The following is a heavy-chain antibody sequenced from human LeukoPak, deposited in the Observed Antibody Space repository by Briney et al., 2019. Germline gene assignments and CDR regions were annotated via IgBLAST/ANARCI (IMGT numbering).Heavy chain of an antibody. J-gene: IGHJ5*02. D-gene: IGHD3/OR15-3a*01. CDR2: IDPNGEAS. V-gene: IGHV3-64*01. Sequence: TGGSLRLSCAASGLTFSGCVMLWVRQAPGMGLEYVSSIDPNGEASYYANSVKGRFSISRDNSNNMLYLQMGSLTSADMGVYYCAAQGGRTGAYDPWGQGTLVTVAS. CDR3: AAQGGRTGAYDP. CDR1: GLTFSGCV.